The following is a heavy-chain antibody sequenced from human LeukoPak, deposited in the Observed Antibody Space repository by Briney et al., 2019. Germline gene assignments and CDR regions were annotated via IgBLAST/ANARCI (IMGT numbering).Heavy chain of an antibody. J-gene: IGHJ4*02. CDR3: ARGLVGDSSGYFGSE. Sequence: ASVKVSRKASVGTLSSYAISGVRQAPGQGLEWMGRIIPILGIANYAQKFQGRVTITADKSTSTAYMELSSLRSEDTAVYYCARGLVGDSSGYFGSEWGQGTLVTVSS. V-gene: IGHV1-69*04. CDR2: IIPILGIA. D-gene: IGHD3-22*01. CDR1: VGTLSSYA.